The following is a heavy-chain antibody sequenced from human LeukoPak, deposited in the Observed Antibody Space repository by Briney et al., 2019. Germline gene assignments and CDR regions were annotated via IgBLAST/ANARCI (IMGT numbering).Heavy chain of an antibody. D-gene: IGHD6-13*01. CDR1: GFTFSSYS. Sequence: GGSLRLSCAASGFTFSSYSMNWVRQAPGKGLEWVAVISYDGSNKYYADSVKGRFTISRDNSKNSLYLQMNSLRAEDTAVYYCAREASSSEDYWGQGTLVTVSS. CDR3: AREASSSEDY. CDR2: ISYDGSNK. J-gene: IGHJ4*02. V-gene: IGHV3-30*03.